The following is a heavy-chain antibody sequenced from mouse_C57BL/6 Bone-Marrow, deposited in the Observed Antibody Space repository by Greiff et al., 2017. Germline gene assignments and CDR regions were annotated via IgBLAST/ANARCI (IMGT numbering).Heavy chain of an antibody. Sequence: QVQLQQSGAELAKPGASVKLSCKASGYTFTTYWMHWVKQRPGQGLEWIGYINPSSGYTKYNQKFKDKAKLTADKSYSTAYMQLSSLTYEDSAVYYCARLLRDYWGQGATLTVSS. V-gene: IGHV1-7*01. CDR2: INPSSGYT. CDR1: GYTFTTYW. D-gene: IGHD1-1*01. J-gene: IGHJ2*01. CDR3: ARLLRDY.